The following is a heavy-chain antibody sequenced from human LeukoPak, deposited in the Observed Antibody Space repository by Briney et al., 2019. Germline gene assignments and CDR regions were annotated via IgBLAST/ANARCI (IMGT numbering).Heavy chain of an antibody. D-gene: IGHD3-10*01. CDR2: IYYSGST. CDR1: GGSISSANW. Sequence: SETLSLTCAVSGGSISSANWWSWVRPPPGKGLEWIGYIYYSGSTNYNPSLKSRVTISVDTSKNQFSLKLSSVTAADTAVYYCAGGWFGEIWFDPWGQGTLVTVSS. J-gene: IGHJ5*02. V-gene: IGHV4-4*02. CDR3: AGGWFGEIWFDP.